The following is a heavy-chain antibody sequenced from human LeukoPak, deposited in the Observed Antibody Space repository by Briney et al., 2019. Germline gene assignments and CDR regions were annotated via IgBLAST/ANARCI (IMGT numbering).Heavy chain of an antibody. J-gene: IGHJ3*02. Sequence: PGGSLRLSCAASGFTFSSYAMSWVRQAPGKGLEWVSAISGSGGSTYYAASVKGRFSISRDNSKNTVYLQMSSLRAEDTAIYYCARELREHGVFDIWGQGTMVTVSS. CDR3: ARELREHGVFDI. CDR1: GFTFSSYA. CDR2: ISGSGGST. V-gene: IGHV3-23*01. D-gene: IGHD1-26*01.